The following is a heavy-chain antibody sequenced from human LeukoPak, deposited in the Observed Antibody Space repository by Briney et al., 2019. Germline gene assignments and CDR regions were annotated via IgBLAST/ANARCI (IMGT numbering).Heavy chain of an antibody. CDR2: IVVGSGNT. Sequence: SAKVSCKASGFTFTSSAMQWVRQARGQRLEWIGWIVVGSGNTNYAQKFQERVTITRDMSTSTAYMELSSLRSEDTAVYYCAAWNVDTAMDPGDYWGQGTLVTVSS. D-gene: IGHD5-18*01. V-gene: IGHV1-58*02. J-gene: IGHJ4*02. CDR3: AAWNVDTAMDPGDY. CDR1: GFTFTSSA.